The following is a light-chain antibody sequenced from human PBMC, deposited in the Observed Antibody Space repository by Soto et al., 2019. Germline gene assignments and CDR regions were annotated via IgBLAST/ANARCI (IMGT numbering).Light chain of an antibody. CDR3: QQYGSSRWT. V-gene: IGKV3-20*01. Sequence: EIVLTQSPGTLSLSPGERATLSCRASQSVSSSYLAWYQQNRGQAPRLLIYGASSRAPGIPDRFGGSGSGPDFTLTISRLEPEDFAVYYCQQYGSSRWTFGQGT. J-gene: IGKJ1*01. CDR2: GAS. CDR1: QSVSSSY.